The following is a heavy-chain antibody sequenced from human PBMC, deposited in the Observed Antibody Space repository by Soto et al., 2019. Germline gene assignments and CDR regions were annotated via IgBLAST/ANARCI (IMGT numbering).Heavy chain of an antibody. D-gene: IGHD6-19*01. CDR3: ARDLGSGCSFDY. CDR2: INPNSGGT. Sequence: ASVKVSCKASGYTFTGYYMHWVRQAPGQGLEWMGWINPNSGGTNYAQKFQGRVTMTRDTSISTAYMELSRLRSDDTAVYYCARDLGSGCSFDYWGQGTLGTVSS. J-gene: IGHJ4*02. V-gene: IGHV1-2*02. CDR1: GYTFTGYY.